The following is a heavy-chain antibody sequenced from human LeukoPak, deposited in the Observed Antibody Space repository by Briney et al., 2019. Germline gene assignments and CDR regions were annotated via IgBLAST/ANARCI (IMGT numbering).Heavy chain of an antibody. V-gene: IGHV1-69*01. CDR3: ARALGSSSWYQPLDYFDY. Sequence: SVKVSCKASGGTFSSYAISWVRQAPGQGLEWMGGIIPIFGTANYAQKFQGRVTITADESTSTAYMELSSLRSEDTAVYYCARALGSSSWYQPLDYFDYWGQGTLVTVSS. CDR1: GGTFSSYA. J-gene: IGHJ4*02. CDR2: IIPIFGTA. D-gene: IGHD6-13*01.